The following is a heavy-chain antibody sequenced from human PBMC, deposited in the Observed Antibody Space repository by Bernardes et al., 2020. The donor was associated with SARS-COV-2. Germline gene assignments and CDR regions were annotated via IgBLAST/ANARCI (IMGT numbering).Heavy chain of an antibody. CDR3: AKNNLRSGTYYYAMDV. J-gene: IGHJ6*02. CDR2: ISCGGLST. D-gene: IGHD3-10*02. CDR1: GFSFGSYA. V-gene: IGHV3-23*01. Sequence: GGSLRLSCAASGFSFGSYAMSWVRQAPGKGLEWVSAISCGGLSTYHADSVKGRISISRDNSKNTLYLQMNTLRAEDTAIYYCAKNNLRSGTYYYAMDVWGQGTTVTVSS.